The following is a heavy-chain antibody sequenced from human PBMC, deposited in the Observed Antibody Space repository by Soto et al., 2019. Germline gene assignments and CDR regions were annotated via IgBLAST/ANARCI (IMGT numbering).Heavy chain of an antibody. CDR3: ARSPVPYYYDSSGYYFDY. CDR2: SSSSSSTI. D-gene: IGHD3-22*01. J-gene: IGHJ4*02. V-gene: IGHV3-48*02. Sequence: PGGSLRLSCSASGFMFSNYAMSWVRQAPGKGLEWVSSSSSSSSTIYYADSVKGRFTISRDNAKNSLYLQMNSLRDEDTAVYYCARSPVPYYYDSSGYYFDYWGQGTLVTVSS. CDR1: GFMFSNYA.